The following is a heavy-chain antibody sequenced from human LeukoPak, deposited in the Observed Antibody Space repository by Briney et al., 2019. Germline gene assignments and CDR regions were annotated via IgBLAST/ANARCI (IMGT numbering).Heavy chain of an antibody. V-gene: IGHV3-23*01. CDR3: AKGGTIFGVVITAYFDY. D-gene: IGHD3-3*01. J-gene: IGHJ4*02. CDR1: GFTFSSYA. Sequence: GGSLRLSCAASGFTFSSYAMSWVRQAPGKGLEWVSAISGSGGSTYYADSVKGRFTISRDNSKNTLYLQMNSLRAEDTAVYYCAKGGTIFGVVITAYFDYWGQGTLVTVSS. CDR2: ISGSGGST.